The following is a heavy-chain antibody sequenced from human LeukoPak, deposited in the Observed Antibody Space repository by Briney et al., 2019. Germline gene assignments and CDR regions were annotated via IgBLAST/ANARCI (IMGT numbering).Heavy chain of an antibody. V-gene: IGHV3-13*01. CDR1: GFTFSSYD. J-gene: IGHJ4*02. CDR3: ARGGGFWSGPDY. D-gene: IGHD3-3*01. Sequence: GGSLRLSCAASGFTFSSYDMHWVRQATGKGLEWVSAIGTAGDTYYPGSVKGRFTISRENAKNSLYLQMNSLRAGDTAVYYCARGGGFWSGPDYWGQGTLVTVSS. CDR2: IGTAGDT.